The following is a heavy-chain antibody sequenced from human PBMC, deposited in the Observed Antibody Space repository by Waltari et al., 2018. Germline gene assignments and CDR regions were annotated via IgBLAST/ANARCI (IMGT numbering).Heavy chain of an antibody. CDR3: ARDGPYYYFGLDV. Sequence: EEQLVESGGGAARPGGSLRLSCVGSGFTLDNYNMHWVRQRPGKGMEGVSGINWNGDNTDYAESVKGRFTISRDNAKNAVYLQMNSLRAEDTAMYYCARDGPYYYFGLDVWGQGTTVTVSS. V-gene: IGHV3-20*04. CDR2: INWNGDNT. J-gene: IGHJ6*02. CDR1: GFTLDNYN.